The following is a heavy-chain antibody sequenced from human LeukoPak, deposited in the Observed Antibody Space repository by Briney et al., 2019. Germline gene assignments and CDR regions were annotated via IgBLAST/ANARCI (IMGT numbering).Heavy chain of an antibody. CDR3: ARGQLVLLQCRFDY. CDR2: INHSGST. D-gene: IGHD6-13*01. CDR1: GGSFSGYY. Sequence: SETLSLTCAVYGGSFSGYYWSWIRQPPGKGLEWIGEINHSGSTNYSPSLKSRVTISVDTSKNQFSLKLSSVTAADTAVYYCARGQLVLLQCRFDYWGQGTLVTVSS. V-gene: IGHV4-34*01. J-gene: IGHJ4*02.